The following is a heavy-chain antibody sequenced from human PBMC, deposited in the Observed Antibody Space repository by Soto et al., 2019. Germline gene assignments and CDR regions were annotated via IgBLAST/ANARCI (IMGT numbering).Heavy chain of an antibody. CDR3: ATSNSYNYDSSGYPPGFEY. V-gene: IGHV4-30-4*01. J-gene: IGHJ4*02. CDR2: IYSSGTT. CDR1: GGSISSDNYY. D-gene: IGHD3-22*01. Sequence: PSETLSLTCTVSGGSISSDNYYWSWIRQPPGRGPEWIGYIYSSGTTSYNPSLKSRVVMSLDMSESQFSLRLSSVSAADTAVYYCATSNSYNYDSSGYPPGFEYWGQGTLVTVSS.